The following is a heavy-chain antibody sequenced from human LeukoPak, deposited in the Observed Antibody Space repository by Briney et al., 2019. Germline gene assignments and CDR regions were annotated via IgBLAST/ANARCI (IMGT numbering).Heavy chain of an antibody. D-gene: IGHD5-18*01. CDR1: GFTFSSYN. J-gene: IGHJ3*02. CDR3: GRDTVGYGGAFDI. CDR2: ISYDGSNK. V-gene: IGHV3-30-3*01. Sequence: PGGSLRLSRVASGFTFSSYNMHWVRQAPGKGLEWVAVISYDGSNKYYADSVKGRSTISRDNSKNTLYLQVNSLRPEDTAVYYCGRDTVGYGGAFDIWGQGTMVTVSS.